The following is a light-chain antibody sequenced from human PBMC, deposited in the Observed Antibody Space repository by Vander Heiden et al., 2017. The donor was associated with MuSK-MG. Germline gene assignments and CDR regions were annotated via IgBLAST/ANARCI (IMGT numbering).Light chain of an antibody. CDR1: QRFSSY. V-gene: IGKV3-11*01. CDR3: QQRRSGPHT. CDR2: DAS. J-gene: IGKJ4*01. Sequence: EMVFTQSPATLSLSPGEIATLSCSASQRFSSYLAWYQRRPGQAPRLVIYDASTGASGIPARFSGSGSGTDFTLTISSLEPEDFAVYYCQQRRSGPHTFGGGTKVEIK.